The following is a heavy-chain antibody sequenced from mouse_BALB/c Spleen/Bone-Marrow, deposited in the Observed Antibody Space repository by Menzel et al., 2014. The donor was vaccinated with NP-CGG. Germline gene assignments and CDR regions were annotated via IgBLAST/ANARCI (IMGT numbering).Heavy chain of an antibody. CDR2: IDPSDSYT. D-gene: IGHD1-1*01. Sequence: QVQLQQSGAELVKPGASVKMSCKASGYTFTSYWMHWVKQRPGQGLEWIGTIDPSDSYTNYNQKFKGKATLTVDTSSSTAYMQLSSLTSEDSAVYYCTRRDTTVERAWFAYWGQGTLVTVSA. V-gene: IGHV1S127*01. CDR3: TRRDTTVERAWFAY. CDR1: GYTFTSYW. J-gene: IGHJ3*01.